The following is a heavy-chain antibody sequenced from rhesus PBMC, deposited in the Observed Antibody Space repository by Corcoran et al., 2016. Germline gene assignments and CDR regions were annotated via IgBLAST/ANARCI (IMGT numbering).Heavy chain of an antibody. CDR3: ARHLGSSYGWRFDV. Sequence: QVQLQESGPAVVKPSETLSLTCAVSGGSISSSNWWDWIRQSPGKGLEWIGGISGRSTITVASPSLKSRVTLSLDTSKNQFSLKLSSLTAADTAVYFCARHLGSSYGWRFDVWGAGVLVTVSS. V-gene: IGHV4-93*02. CDR1: GGSISSSNW. J-gene: IGHJ5-1*01. D-gene: IGHD6-43*01. CDR2: ISGRSTIT.